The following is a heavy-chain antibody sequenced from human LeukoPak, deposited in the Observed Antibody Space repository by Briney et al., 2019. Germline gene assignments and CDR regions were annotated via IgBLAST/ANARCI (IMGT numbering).Heavy chain of an antibody. Sequence: HPGGSLRLSCAASGFTFSSYWMSWVRQAPGXXLEWVXNIKQXGSEKYYVDSVKGRFTISRDNAKNSLYLQMNSLRAEDTAVYYCARDRYYDFWSGYPVDGMDVWGQGTTVTVSS. J-gene: IGHJ6*02. CDR2: IKQXGSEK. V-gene: IGHV3-7*03. CDR1: GFTFSSYW. CDR3: ARDRYYDFWSGYPVDGMDV. D-gene: IGHD3-3*01.